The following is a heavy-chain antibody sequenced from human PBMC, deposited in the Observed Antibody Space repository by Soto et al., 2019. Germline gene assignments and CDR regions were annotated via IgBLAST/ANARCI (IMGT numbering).Heavy chain of an antibody. D-gene: IGHD2-21*02. CDR3: AKGRASDCPGCTQDY. Sequence: GGSLRLSCAASGFTFRNYAMSWVRQTPEKGLEWVSAINGGGISTYYADTVKGRFTISRDQSKKTIYLQMNCLRAEDTAVYYCAKGRASDCPGCTQDYWGQGTLVTVSA. CDR2: INGGGIST. J-gene: IGHJ4*02. V-gene: IGHV3-23*01. CDR1: GFTFRNYA.